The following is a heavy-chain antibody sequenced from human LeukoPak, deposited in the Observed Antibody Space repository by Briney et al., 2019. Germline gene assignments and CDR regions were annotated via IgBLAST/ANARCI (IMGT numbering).Heavy chain of an antibody. Sequence: ASVKVSCKASGYTFTSYAMHWVRQAPGQRLEWMGWINAGNGNTTYSQKFLGRVTITRDTSASTAYMELSSLRSEDTAVYYCAREGCSSTSCYAGSLDIWGQGTMVTVSS. V-gene: IGHV1-3*01. CDR3: AREGCSSTSCYAGSLDI. J-gene: IGHJ3*02. D-gene: IGHD2-2*01. CDR2: INAGNGNT. CDR1: GYTFTSYA.